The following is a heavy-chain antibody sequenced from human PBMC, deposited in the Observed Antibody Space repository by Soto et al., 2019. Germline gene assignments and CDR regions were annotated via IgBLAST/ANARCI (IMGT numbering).Heavy chain of an antibody. Sequence: QVQLVQSGAEVRKPGASVKVSCKASGYIFTTFGIGWVRQAPGQGLEWMGWISAYNGNRNFAQNVRARVTMTTDTSTNTAHMELRSLRSDDTAVYYCARDGGTGLDYWGQGTLVTVSS. J-gene: IGHJ4*02. D-gene: IGHD1-1*01. V-gene: IGHV1-18*01. CDR2: ISAYNGNR. CDR3: ARDGGTGLDY. CDR1: GYIFTTFG.